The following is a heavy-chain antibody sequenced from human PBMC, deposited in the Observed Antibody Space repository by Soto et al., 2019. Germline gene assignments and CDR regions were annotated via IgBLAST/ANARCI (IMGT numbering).Heavy chain of an antibody. Sequence: GGSLRLSCAASGFTFSSYGMHWVRQAPGKGLEWVAVIWYDGSNKYYADSVKGRFTISRDNSKNTLYLQMNSLRAEDTAVYYCARDYSSGWYRYFQHWGQGTLVTVSS. D-gene: IGHD6-19*01. J-gene: IGHJ1*01. CDR2: IWYDGSNK. CDR1: GFTFSSYG. V-gene: IGHV3-33*01. CDR3: ARDYSSGWYRYFQH.